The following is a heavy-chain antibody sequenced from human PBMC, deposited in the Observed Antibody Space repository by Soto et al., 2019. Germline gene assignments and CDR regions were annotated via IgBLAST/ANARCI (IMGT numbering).Heavy chain of an antibody. Sequence: PGESLKISCKASVYIFIDYWIDWVRQMPGKGLEWMGIVYPRDSDTRYSPSFQGQVTISADRSTGTAFLQWRSLKASDTALYYCARPPLPGYSIHFNSWGQGTLVTVSS. CDR3: ARPPLPGYSIHFNS. V-gene: IGHV5-51*01. CDR2: VYPRDSDT. J-gene: IGHJ4*02. CDR1: VYIFIDYW. D-gene: IGHD2-15*01.